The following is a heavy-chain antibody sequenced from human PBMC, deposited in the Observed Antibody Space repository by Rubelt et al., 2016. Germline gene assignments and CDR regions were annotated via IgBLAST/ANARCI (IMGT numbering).Heavy chain of an antibody. J-gene: IGHJ4*02. CDR3: AKRHLYGDYSFDY. CDR2: ISGNGRST. Sequence: GLEWVSLISGNGRSTYDADSVKGRFTISRDNSRNMLYLQMNNLRAEDTAVYYCAKRHLYGDYSFDYWGQGTLVTVSS. D-gene: IGHD4-17*01. V-gene: IGHV3-23*01.